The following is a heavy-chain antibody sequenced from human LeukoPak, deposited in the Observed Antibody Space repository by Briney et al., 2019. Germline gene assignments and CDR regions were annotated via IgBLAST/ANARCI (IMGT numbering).Heavy chain of an antibody. V-gene: IGHV3-23*01. CDR1: GFTFSSYS. D-gene: IGHD6-13*01. CDR3: ARDQGSAAAAGY. CDR2: ISGSGGST. Sequence: GGSLRLSCAASGFTFSSYSMNWVRQAPGKGLEWVSGISGSGGSTYYADSVKGRFTISRDNSKNTLYLQMNSLRAEDTAVYYCARDQGSAAAAGYWGQGTLVTVSS. J-gene: IGHJ4*02.